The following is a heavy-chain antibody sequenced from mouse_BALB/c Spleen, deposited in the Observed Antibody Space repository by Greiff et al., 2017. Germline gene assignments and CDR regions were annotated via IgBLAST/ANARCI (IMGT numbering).Heavy chain of an antibody. CDR2: INPSTGYT. J-gene: IGHJ4*01. V-gene: IGHV1-7*01. D-gene: IGHD1-1*01. CDR1: GYTFTSYW. Sequence: VQLQQSGAELAKPGASVKMSCKASGYTFTSYWMHWVKQRPGQGLEWIGYINPSTGYTEYNQKFKDKATLTADKSSSTAYMQLSSLTSEDSAVYYCARREVVRGYYYAMDYWGQGTSVTVSS. CDR3: ARREVVRGYYYAMDY.